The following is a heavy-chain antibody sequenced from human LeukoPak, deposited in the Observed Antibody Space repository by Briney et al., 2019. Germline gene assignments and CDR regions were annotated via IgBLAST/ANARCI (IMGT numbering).Heavy chain of an antibody. D-gene: IGHD6-13*01. CDR2: IRYDGSNK. CDR3: ASPLIAARVGADAFDI. Sequence: PGGSLRRSCSASGFTFSSYGMHWVRQAPGKGLEWVAFIRYDGSNKYYADSVNGRFTISRDNSKNTLYLQMNSLRAEDTAVYYCASPLIAARVGADAFDIWGQGTMVTVSS. J-gene: IGHJ3*02. V-gene: IGHV3-30*02. CDR1: GFTFSSYG.